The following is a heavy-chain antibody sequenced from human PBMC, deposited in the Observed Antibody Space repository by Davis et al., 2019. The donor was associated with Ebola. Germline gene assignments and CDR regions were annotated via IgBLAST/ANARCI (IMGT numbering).Heavy chain of an antibody. D-gene: IGHD3-22*01. CDR1: GGSISRCGSH. CDR3: ARDLRYDSSGYDYYFYMDV. Sequence: PSETLSLTCTVSGGSISRCGSHWTWIRQHPGKGLEWIGYIYYSGSTYYKPSLKSRVTISLDTSKNQFSLNLYSVTAADTAVYYCARDLRYDSSGYDYYFYMDVWGKGTTVTVSS. J-gene: IGHJ6*03. V-gene: IGHV4-31*03. CDR2: IYYSGST.